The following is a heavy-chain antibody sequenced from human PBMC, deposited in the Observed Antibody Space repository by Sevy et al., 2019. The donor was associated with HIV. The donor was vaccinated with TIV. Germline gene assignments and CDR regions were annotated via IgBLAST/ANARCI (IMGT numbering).Heavy chain of an antibody. J-gene: IGHJ4*02. CDR2: IYSGGST. Sequence: GGSLRLSCAASGFTVSSNYMSWVRQAPGKGLEWVSVIYSGGSTYYADSVKGRFTISRDNSKNTLYLQMNSLRAEDTAVYYCARNIVGATTAFGYWGQGTLVTVSS. CDR1: GFTVSSNY. V-gene: IGHV3-53*01. D-gene: IGHD1-26*01. CDR3: ARNIVGATTAFGY.